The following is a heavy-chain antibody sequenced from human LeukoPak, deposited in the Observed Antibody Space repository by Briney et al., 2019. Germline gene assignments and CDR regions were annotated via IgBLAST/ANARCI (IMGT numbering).Heavy chain of an antibody. CDR2: ISYDGSNE. CDR1: GFVFSSYG. CDR3: ARDSEGFDSSSWYRTKYYYYYYYMDV. D-gene: IGHD6-13*01. V-gene: IGHV3-30*03. J-gene: IGHJ6*03. Sequence: GGSLRLSCAASGFVFSSYGMHWVRQAPGKGLEWVALISYDGSNEFYGDSVKGQFSISRDNSKNTLYLQMNSLRSEDTAVYYCARDSEGFDSSSWYRTKYYYYYYYMDVWGKGTTVTVSS.